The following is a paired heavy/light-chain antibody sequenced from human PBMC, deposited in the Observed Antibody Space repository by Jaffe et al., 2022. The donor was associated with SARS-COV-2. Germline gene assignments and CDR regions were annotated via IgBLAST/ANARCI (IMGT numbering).Light chain of an antibody. CDR2: EDN. CDR3: GAWDASLNGGV. V-gene: IGLV1-51*02. J-gene: IGLJ3*02. CDR1: SSNIGKKY. Sequence: QSVLTQPPSLSAAPGQKVTISCSGSSSNIGKKYVSWYQQFPGTAPKLLIYEDNKRPSGIPDRFSGSKSGTSATLGITGLQTGDEADYYCGAWDASLNGGVFGGGTRLTVL.
Heavy chain of an antibody. Sequence: EVQLLESGGGLVQPGGSLRLSCAASGFTFSDYAMIWVRQAPEKGLEYVSSIDKSSAHKSYANSVRGRFTVSRDNSKTTLYLQMSNLRAEDTALYYCAKEVTYSGYPGMDVWGHGTAVTVSS. D-gene: IGHD5-12*01. CDR1: GFTFSDYA. J-gene: IGHJ6*02. CDR3: AKEVTYSGYPGMDV. V-gene: IGHV3-23*01. CDR2: IDKSSAHK.